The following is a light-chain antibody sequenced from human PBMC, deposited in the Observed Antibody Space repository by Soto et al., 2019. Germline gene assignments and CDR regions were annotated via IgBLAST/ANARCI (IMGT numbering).Light chain of an antibody. CDR3: HQYDDGPYT. CDR1: QSVSSY. J-gene: IGKJ2*01. V-gene: IGKV3-15*01. CDR2: GAS. Sequence: EIVLTHYPFTLSLPPGERATLSSGASQSVSSYLAWYQQIPGQTPRLLIYGASTRATGIPVRFSGSGSGTEFTLTISSLQSEDFAVYYCHQYDDGPYTFGQGTKVDIK.